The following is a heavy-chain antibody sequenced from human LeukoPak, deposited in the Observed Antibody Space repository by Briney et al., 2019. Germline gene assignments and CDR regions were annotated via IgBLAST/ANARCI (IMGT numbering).Heavy chain of an antibody. V-gene: IGHV4-59*01. CDR1: GGSISSYY. CDR3: AXXXXXXXXXXXXXXXDTFYYYYYGMDV. J-gene: IGHJ6*02. Sequence: SETLSLTCTVSGGSISSYYWSWIRQPPGKGLEWIGYIYYSGSTNYNPSLKSRVTISVDTSKNQFSLKLSSVTAADTAVYYCAXXXXXXXXXXXXXXXDTFYYYYYGMDVWGQGTTVTVSS. CDR2: IYYSGST.